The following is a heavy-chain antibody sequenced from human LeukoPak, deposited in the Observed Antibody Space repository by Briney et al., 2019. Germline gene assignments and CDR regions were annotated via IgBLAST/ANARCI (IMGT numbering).Heavy chain of an antibody. D-gene: IGHD6-19*01. J-gene: IGHJ4*02. Sequence: GSLRLFRAAFGFTLSRYLVRRVRQGPGKGVEWVANIKQDGSEKYYVDSVKGRFTISRDNAKNSLYLQMDSLRAEDTAVYYCARSIPGDSSGWYLNYWGQGTLVTVSS. V-gene: IGHV3-7*01. CDR1: GFTLSRYL. CDR3: ARSIPGDSSGWYLNY. CDR2: IKQDGSEK.